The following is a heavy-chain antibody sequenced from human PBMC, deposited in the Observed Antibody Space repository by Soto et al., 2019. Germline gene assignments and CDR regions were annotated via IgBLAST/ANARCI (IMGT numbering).Heavy chain of an antibody. D-gene: IGHD4-17*01. J-gene: IGHJ4*02. CDR1: GFSLSTYHMG. CDR2: IYWDDDK. CDR3: EHAGDYDLLTFDH. Sequence: QITLKESGPTLVRPAQTLTLTCDFSGFSLSTYHMGVAWIRQPPGKALEWLALIYWDDDKRYSPSLKDRLAISKDTSSNQVVLTITNMDPGDTATYFCEHAGDYDLLTFDHWGPVTLGTVSS. V-gene: IGHV2-5*02.